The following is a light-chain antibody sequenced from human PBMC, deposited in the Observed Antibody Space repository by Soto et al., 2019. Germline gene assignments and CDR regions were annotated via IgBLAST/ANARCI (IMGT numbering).Light chain of an antibody. CDR3: TVWDDRLRGRL. V-gene: IGLV1-47*01. CDR2: RNN. CDR1: SSNIESNF. J-gene: IGLJ2*01. Sequence: QSVLTQSPSASGTPGQRVTISCSGSSSNIESNFVYWYQQFPGTAPRLLIYRNNQRPSGVPDRFSGSKSGTSASLAISALRSEDEADYFCTVWDDRLRGRLFGGGTKVTVL.